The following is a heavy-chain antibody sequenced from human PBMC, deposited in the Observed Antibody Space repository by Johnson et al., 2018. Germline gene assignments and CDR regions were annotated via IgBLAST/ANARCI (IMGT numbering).Heavy chain of an antibody. Sequence: VQLVESGGGLVQPGGSLRLCCAASGFTFSSYWMHWVRQAPGKGLVWVSRIHSDGSSTSYADSVKGRFTISRDNAKNTLYLQMNSLRAEDTAVYYCARVGSLRYFDWLGMYVWGKGTTVTVSS. V-gene: IGHV3-74*02. D-gene: IGHD3-9*01. CDR3: ARVGSLRYFDWLGMYV. J-gene: IGHJ6*04. CDR1: GFTFSSYW. CDR2: IHSDGSST.